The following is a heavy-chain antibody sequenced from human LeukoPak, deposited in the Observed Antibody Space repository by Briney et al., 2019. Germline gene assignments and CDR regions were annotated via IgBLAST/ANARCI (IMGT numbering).Heavy chain of an antibody. CDR3: AKDAPYVEMATMVKAYYFDY. CDR1: GFTFSSNA. D-gene: IGHD5-24*01. CDR2: ISGSGGST. Sequence: PPGGSLRLSCAASGFTFSSNAMRWVRQAPRKGLEWVSGISGSGGSTYYADSVKGRFTISRDNSKNTLYLQMNSLRAEDTAIYYCAKDAPYVEMATMVKAYYFDYWGQGTLVTVSS. J-gene: IGHJ4*02. V-gene: IGHV3-23*01.